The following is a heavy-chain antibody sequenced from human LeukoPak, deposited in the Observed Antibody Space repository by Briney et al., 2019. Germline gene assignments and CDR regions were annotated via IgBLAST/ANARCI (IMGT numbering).Heavy chain of an antibody. J-gene: IGHJ3*02. Sequence: PSETLSLTCTVSGGSISSYYWSWIRQPPGKGLEWIGYIYYSGSTNYNPSLKSRVTISVDTSKNQFSLKLSSVTAADTAVYYCARSPMWLDAFDIWGQGTMVTVSS. D-gene: IGHD5-12*01. CDR2: IYYSGST. CDR1: GGSISSYY. CDR3: ARSPMWLDAFDI. V-gene: IGHV4-59*08.